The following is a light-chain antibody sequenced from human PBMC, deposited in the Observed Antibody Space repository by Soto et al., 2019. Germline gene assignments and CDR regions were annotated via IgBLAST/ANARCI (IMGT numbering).Light chain of an antibody. V-gene: IGKV3-15*01. CDR3: QQYNNWPLT. CDR1: QSVSDY. J-gene: IGKJ1*01. Sequence: ETLMTQSPATLSVSPGERATLSCRASQSVSDYLAWYQQRPGQAPRLLIFGASTRATGFPARFSGSGSGTEFTLTISSLQSEDFAVYYCQQYNNWPLTFGQGTKV. CDR2: GAS.